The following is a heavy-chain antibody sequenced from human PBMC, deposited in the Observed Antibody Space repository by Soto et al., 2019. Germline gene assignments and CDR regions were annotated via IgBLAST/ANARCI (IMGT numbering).Heavy chain of an antibody. V-gene: IGHV1-69*13. CDR3: ARNVVVTALYYFDY. CDR1: GGTFSSYA. CDR2: IIPIFGTA. Sequence: QLLGTRLEVKGGWSSVKVAGKGSGGTFSSYAISWVRQAPGQGLEWMGGIIPIFGTANYAQKFQGRVTITADESTRTAYMELSSLRSEDTAVYYCARNVVVTALYYFDYWGQGTLGTVSS. D-gene: IGHD2-21*02. J-gene: IGHJ4*02.